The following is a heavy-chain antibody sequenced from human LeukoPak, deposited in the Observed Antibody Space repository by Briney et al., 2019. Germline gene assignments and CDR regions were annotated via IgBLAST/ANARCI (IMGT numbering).Heavy chain of an antibody. D-gene: IGHD2-15*01. V-gene: IGHV1-69*01. CDR2: IIPIFGTA. CDR1: GGTFSSYA. CDR3: ARGPARISKGNWFDP. Sequence: SVKVSCKASGGTFSSYAIGWVRQAPGQGLEWMGGIIPIFGTANYAQKFQGRVTITADESTSTAYMELSSLRSEDTAVYYCARGPARISKGNWFDPWGQGTLVTVSS. J-gene: IGHJ5*02.